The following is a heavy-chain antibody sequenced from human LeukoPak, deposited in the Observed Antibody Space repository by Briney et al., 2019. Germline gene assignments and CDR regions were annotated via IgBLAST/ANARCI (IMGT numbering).Heavy chain of an antibody. Sequence: SETLSLTCTVSGGSINTYYWSWIRQPPGKGLEWIGYIYYSGSTDYNPSLKSRVTISLDTSKNQFSLRLSSVTAADTAVHYCARSYNNAGYFYYGMDVWGQGTTVTVSS. CDR2: IYYSGST. CDR3: ARSYNNAGYFYYGMDV. D-gene: IGHD5-24*01. CDR1: GGSINTYY. V-gene: IGHV4-59*08. J-gene: IGHJ6*02.